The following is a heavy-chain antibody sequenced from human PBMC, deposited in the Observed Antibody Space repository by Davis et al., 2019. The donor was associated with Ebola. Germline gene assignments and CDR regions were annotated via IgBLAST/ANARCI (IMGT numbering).Heavy chain of an antibody. CDR1: RFTFRGYA. CDR2: ISSNSNYI. CDR3: VTRIFRVAETF. J-gene: IGHJ6*02. V-gene: IGHV3-21*06. Sequence: PGGSLRLSCAASRFTFRGYAMSWVRQAPGKGLEWVSLISSNSNYIYYADSVKGRFTISRDNAKNSLYLQMNTLGAGDTAVYYCVTRIFRVAETFWGLGTTVSVSS. D-gene: IGHD3-3*01.